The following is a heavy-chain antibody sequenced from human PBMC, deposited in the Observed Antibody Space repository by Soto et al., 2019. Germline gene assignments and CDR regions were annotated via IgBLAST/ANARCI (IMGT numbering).Heavy chain of an antibody. J-gene: IGHJ6*02. D-gene: IGHD2-15*01. CDR2: INHSGST. CDR1: GGSFSGYY. V-gene: IGHV4-34*01. Sequence: SETLSLTCAVYGGSFSGYYWSWIRQPPGKGLEWIGEINHSGSTNYNPSLKSRVTISVDTSKNQFSLKLSSVTAADTAVYYCARGGIVVVVAAPPSYYYYGMDVSGQGTTVTVSS. CDR3: ARGGIVVVVAAPPSYYYYGMDV.